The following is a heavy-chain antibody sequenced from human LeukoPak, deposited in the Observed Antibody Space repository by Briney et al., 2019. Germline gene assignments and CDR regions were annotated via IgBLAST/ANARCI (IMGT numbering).Heavy chain of an antibody. CDR3: AVSGWYDWFDP. Sequence: SETLSLTCTVSGGSISSHYWSWIRQPPGKGLEWIGYIYYSGSTNYNPPLKSRVTISVDTSKNQFSLKLSSVTAADTAVYYCAVSGWYDWFDPWGQGTLVTVSS. J-gene: IGHJ5*02. CDR1: GGSISSHY. V-gene: IGHV4-59*11. D-gene: IGHD6-19*01. CDR2: IYYSGST.